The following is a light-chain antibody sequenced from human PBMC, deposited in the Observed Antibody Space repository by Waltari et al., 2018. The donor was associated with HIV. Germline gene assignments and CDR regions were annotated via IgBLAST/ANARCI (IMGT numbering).Light chain of an antibody. CDR2: RAS. Sequence: EIVLTQSPSTLSLSPGERAPLPCRASQSIRRSFLAWYQQKPGQAPRLLIYRASTRATGIPDRFSGSGSGTDFTLTISRLEPEDFAVYHCQQFVGPPPITFGQGTRLEIK. J-gene: IGKJ5*01. V-gene: IGKV3-20*01. CDR1: QSIRRSF. CDR3: QQFVGPPPIT.